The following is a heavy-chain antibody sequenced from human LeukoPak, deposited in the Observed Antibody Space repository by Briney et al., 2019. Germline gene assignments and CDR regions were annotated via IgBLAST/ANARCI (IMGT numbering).Heavy chain of an antibody. V-gene: IGHV4-39*01. Sequence: SETLSLTCTVSGGSISSSSYYWAWIRQPPGNGLEWIGSIYYSGSTYYNPSLKSRVTISVDTSKNQFSLKLSSVTAADTAVYYCARLVVLVDAARSRGVPFDYWGQGTLVTVSS. D-gene: IGHD2-15*01. CDR3: ARLVVLVDAARSRGVPFDY. CDR2: IYYSGST. J-gene: IGHJ4*02. CDR1: GGSISSSSYY.